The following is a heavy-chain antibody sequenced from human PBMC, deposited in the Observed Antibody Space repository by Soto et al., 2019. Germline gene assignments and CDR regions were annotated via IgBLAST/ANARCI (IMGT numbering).Heavy chain of an antibody. CDR3: ARDGRWQWLAYYFDS. Sequence: PGGSLRLSCAASGFTFSSYAMHWVRQAPGKGLEWVAVISYDGSNKYYADSVKGRFTISRDNSKNTLYLQMNSLRAEDTAVYYCARDGRWQWLAYYFDSWGPGTQVTVPP. CDR1: GFTFSSYA. D-gene: IGHD6-19*01. J-gene: IGHJ4*02. CDR2: ISYDGSNK. V-gene: IGHV3-30-3*01.